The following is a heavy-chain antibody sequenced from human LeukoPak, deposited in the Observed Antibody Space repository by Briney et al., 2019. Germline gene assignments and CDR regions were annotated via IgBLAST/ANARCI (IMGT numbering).Heavy chain of an antibody. CDR2: IYTSGST. V-gene: IGHV4-4*07. J-gene: IGHJ5*02. D-gene: IGHD3-10*01. CDR3: ARTVELLWFGELEAWFDP. CDR1: GGSISSYY. Sequence: SSETLSLTCTVSGGSISSYYWSWIRQPAGKGLEWIGRIYTSGSTNYNPSLKSRVTMSVDTSKNQFSLKLSSVTAADTAVYYCARTVELLWFGELEAWFDPWGQGTLVTVSS.